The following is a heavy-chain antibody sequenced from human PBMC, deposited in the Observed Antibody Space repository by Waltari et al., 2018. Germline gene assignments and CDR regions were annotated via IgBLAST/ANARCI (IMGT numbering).Heavy chain of an antibody. CDR3: ARQPIEGNLPDWFDP. D-gene: IGHD1-1*01. CDR2: IHHSRSA. Sequence: QVPLQPSAPGLLKPSEHLSLTCTVPVYSISNVHYCGWIRHPPGKGLEWIGSIHHSRSAYYNPSLNTRVTISLETSKNQFSLKLTSVAATDTAIYYCARQPIEGNLPDWFDPWGQGTLVTVSS. CDR1: VYSISNVHY. V-gene: IGHV4-38-2*02. J-gene: IGHJ5*02.